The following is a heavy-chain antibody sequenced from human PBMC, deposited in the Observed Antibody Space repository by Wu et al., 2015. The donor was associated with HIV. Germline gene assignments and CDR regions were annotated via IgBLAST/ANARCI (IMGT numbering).Heavy chain of an antibody. V-gene: IGHV4-59*08. CDR2: IYYTGTT. CDR1: GGSITSYY. D-gene: IGHD3-22*01. J-gene: IGHJ3*02. CDR3: ARLGSDFYYDGGAFDM. Sequence: QVQLQESGPGLVEPSETLSLTCTVSGGSITSYYWSWIRQPPGRDWSGLGDIYYTGTTKYSPSLKSRATISVDMSKKQFSLRLTSVTAADSAVYYCARLGSDFYYDGGAFDMWGQGTMVTVSS.